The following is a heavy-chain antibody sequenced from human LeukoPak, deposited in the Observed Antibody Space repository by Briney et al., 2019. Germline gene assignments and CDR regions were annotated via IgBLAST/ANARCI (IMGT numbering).Heavy chain of an antibody. Sequence: GASVKVSCKASGYTFTSYGINWVRQAPGQGLEWMGWISGYNGYTYYAQKLQGRFTMTTDTSTSTAYMELRSLRSGDTAVYYCARGAVNRYNWNDDNFYYYYMDVWGKGTTVTISS. CDR1: GYTFTSYG. D-gene: IGHD1-1*01. J-gene: IGHJ6*03. V-gene: IGHV1-18*01. CDR2: ISGYNGYT. CDR3: ARGAVNRYNWNDDNFYYYYMDV.